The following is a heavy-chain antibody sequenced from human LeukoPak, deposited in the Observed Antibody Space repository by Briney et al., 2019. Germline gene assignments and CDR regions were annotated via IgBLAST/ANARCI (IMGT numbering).Heavy chain of an antibody. J-gene: IGHJ4*02. CDR2: ISRSGSTK. CDR3: TTLRRGYGDI. Sequence: GGSLRLSCAASGFTFSDYNMRWIRQAPGKGLEWVSSISRSGSTKYYADSVKGRFTISRDNAKNSLFLQMNSLRAEDTAVYYCTTLRRGYGDIWGQGTLVTVSS. D-gene: IGHD4-17*01. V-gene: IGHV3-11*01. CDR1: GFTFSDYN.